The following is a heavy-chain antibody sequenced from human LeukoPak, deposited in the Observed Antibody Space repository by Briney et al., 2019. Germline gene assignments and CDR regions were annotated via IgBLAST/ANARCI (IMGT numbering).Heavy chain of an antibody. CDR2: ISGDGGST. D-gene: IGHD3-3*01. CDR1: GFSFSDHA. J-gene: IGHJ4*02. Sequence: PGGSLRLSCAACGFSFSDHAMHWVRQAPGRGLEWVSLISGDGGSTYYADSVKGRFTISRDNSKNSLFLQMNSLRTGDTALYYWAKGDGLTIIGPIRNWGQGTLVTVSS. V-gene: IGHV3-43*02. CDR3: AKGDGLTIIGPIRN.